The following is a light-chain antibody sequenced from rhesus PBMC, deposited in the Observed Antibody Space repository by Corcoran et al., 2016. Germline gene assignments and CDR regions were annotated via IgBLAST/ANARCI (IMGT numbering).Light chain of an antibody. CDR1: QSVSSY. CDR3: QKYSSSPFT. CDR2: GAS. Sequence: QVILTQSPATLSLSPGERATLSCRASQSVSSYLAWSQQKPGQAPRLLIYGASSRATGIPDRFSGSWSGTEFTLTISSLEPEDFAVYYCQKYSSSPFTFGPGTKLDIK. V-gene: IGKV3-53*01. J-gene: IGKJ3*01.